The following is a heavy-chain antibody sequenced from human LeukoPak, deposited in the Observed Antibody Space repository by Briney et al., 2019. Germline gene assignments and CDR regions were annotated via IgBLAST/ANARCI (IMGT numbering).Heavy chain of an antibody. J-gene: IGHJ3*02. CDR3: TTDRQRTGTDAFDI. CDR1: GFTFSNAW. Sequence: PGGSLRLSCAASGFTFSNAWMSWVRQAPGKGLEWVGRIKSKTDAGTIDYAAPVKGRFTISRDDSKTTLYLQMNSLKTEDTAVYYCTTDRQRTGTDAFDIWGQGTMVTVSS. CDR2: IKSKTDAGTI. V-gene: IGHV3-15*01. D-gene: IGHD3-10*01.